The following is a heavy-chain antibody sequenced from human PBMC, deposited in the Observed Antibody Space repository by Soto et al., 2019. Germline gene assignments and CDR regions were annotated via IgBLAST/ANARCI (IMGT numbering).Heavy chain of an antibody. D-gene: IGHD6-13*01. CDR2: IIPIFGTA. V-gene: IGHV1-69*06. CDR1: GVTFSSYA. CDR3: ARGQPRENWFDP. Sequence: SVKVSCKASGVTFSSYAISWVRQAPGQGLEWMGGIIPIFGTANYAQKFQGRVTITADKSTSTAYMELSSLRSEDTAVYYCARGQPRENWFDPWGQGTLVTVSS. J-gene: IGHJ5*02.